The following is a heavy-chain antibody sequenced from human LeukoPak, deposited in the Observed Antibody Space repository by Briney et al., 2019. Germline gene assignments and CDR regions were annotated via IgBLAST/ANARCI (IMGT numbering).Heavy chain of an antibody. CDR3: ARSALYSYGLNWFDP. CDR1: GGSISSYY. D-gene: IGHD5-18*01. CDR2: IYYSGST. V-gene: IGHV4-59*01. Sequence: TLSETLSLTCTVSGGSISSYYWSWIRQPPGKGLEWIGYIYYSGSTNYNPSLKSRVTISVDTSKNQFSLKLSSVTAADTAVYYCARSALYSYGLNWFDPWGQGTLVTVSS. J-gene: IGHJ5*02.